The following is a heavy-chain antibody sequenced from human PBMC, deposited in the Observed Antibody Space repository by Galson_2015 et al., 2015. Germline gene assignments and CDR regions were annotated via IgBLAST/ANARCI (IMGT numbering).Heavy chain of an antibody. Sequence: SLRLSCAASGFTFSNSAMTWVRQAPGKGLEWVAAIGGTGAKTYYSESAKGRFTVSGDNSKNTLFLQMNSLTADDTALYYCARVRGTLVTVSS. CDR3: A. V-gene: IGHV3-23*01. J-gene: IGHJ4*02. CDR1: GFTFSNSA. CDR2: IGGTGAKT.